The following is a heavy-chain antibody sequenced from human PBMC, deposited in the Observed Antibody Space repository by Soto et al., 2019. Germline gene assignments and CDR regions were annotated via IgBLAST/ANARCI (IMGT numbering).Heavy chain of an antibody. J-gene: IGHJ3*02. Sequence: ASVNGSCKSSGYSFTGYYINWVRQATGQGLECMGWMNPNSGNTCYAQKFQGRVTMTRNTSISTAYMELSSLRSEDTAVYYCARGLLLWFGEKSYAFDIWGQGTMVTVSS. CDR2: MNPNSGNT. CDR1: GYSFTGYY. CDR3: ARGLLLWFGEKSYAFDI. D-gene: IGHD3-10*01. V-gene: IGHV1-8*01.